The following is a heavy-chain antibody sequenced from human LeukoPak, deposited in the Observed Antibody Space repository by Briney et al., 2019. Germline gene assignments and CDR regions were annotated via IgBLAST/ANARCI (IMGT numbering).Heavy chain of an antibody. D-gene: IGHD3-22*01. V-gene: IGHV4-39*01. J-gene: IGHJ4*02. CDR3: AKGYYYDSSGYIPDY. CDR2: IYYSGNT. Sequence: WVRQAPGKGLEWIGSIYYSGNTYYNPSLKSRVTISVDTSKNQFSLKLSSVTAADTAVYYCAKGYYYDSSGYIPDYWGQGTLVTVSS.